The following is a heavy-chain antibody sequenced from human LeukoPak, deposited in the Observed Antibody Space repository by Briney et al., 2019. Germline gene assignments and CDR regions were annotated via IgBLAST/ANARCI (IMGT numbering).Heavy chain of an antibody. CDR3: ARVTAARGVIFDY. J-gene: IGHJ4*02. CDR2: IYYSGST. D-gene: IGHD3-10*01. Sequence: SETLSLTCTASGGSISSDDYAWSWIRQHPGQGPEWIGYIYYSGSTYYNPSLQSRVIISVDTSKSQFSLKLSSVTAADTAVYYCARVTAARGVIFDYWGQGTLVTVSS. V-gene: IGHV4-31*03. CDR1: GGSISSDDYA.